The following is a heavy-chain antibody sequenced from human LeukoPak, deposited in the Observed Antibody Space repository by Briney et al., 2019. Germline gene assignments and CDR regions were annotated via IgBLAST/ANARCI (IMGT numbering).Heavy chain of an antibody. CDR2: IYYSGST. CDR1: GGSISSSSYY. J-gene: IGHJ4*02. D-gene: IGHD3-22*01. V-gene: IGHV4-39*07. CDR3: ARAQLYYDSSGYYYGPHVFDY. Sequence: SETLSLTCTVSGGSISSSSYYWGWIRQPPGKGLEWIGSIYYSGSTYYNPSLKSRVTISVDTSKNQFSLKLSSVTAADTAVYYCARAQLYYDSSGYYYGPHVFDYWGQGTLVTVSS.